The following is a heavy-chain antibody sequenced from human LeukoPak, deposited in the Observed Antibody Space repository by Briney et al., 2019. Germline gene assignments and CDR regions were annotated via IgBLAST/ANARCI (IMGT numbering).Heavy chain of an antibody. Sequence: PSETLSLXCTVSGGSISSGNYYWNWIRQPAGKGLEWIGRIHTSGSTKYNPSLKSRVTISLDMSKNQFSLNLNSVTAADTAVYYCARGLGSYWGQGTLVTVSS. CDR3: ARGLGSY. CDR2: IHTSGST. CDR1: GGSISSGNYY. V-gene: IGHV4-61*02. D-gene: IGHD2-15*01. J-gene: IGHJ4*02.